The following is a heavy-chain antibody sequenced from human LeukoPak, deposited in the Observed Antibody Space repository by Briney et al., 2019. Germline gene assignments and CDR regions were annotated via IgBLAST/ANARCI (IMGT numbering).Heavy chain of an antibody. CDR1: GGSISSHY. D-gene: IGHD1-14*01. V-gene: IGHV4-59*11. CDR3: ARAGFRAFDI. CDR2: IYYSGST. Sequence: SETLSLTCTVSGGSISSHYWSWIRQPPGKGLEWIGYIYYSGSTNYNPSLKSRVTMSVDTSKNQFSLKLSSVTAADTAVYYCARAGFRAFDIWGQGTMVTVSS. J-gene: IGHJ3*02.